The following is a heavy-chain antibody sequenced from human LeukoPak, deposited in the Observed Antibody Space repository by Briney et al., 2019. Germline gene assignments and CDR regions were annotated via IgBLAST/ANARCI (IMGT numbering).Heavy chain of an antibody. CDR3: ASRYCSGGSCGWYFDY. Sequence: SQTLSLTCTVSGGSISSGGYYWSWIRQHPGKGLEWIGYIYYSGSTYYNPSLKSRVTISVDTSKNQFSLKLSSVTAADTAVYYCASRYCSGGSCGWYFDYWGQGTLVTVSS. J-gene: IGHJ4*02. CDR2: IYYSGST. V-gene: IGHV4-31*03. D-gene: IGHD2-15*01. CDR1: GGSISSGGYY.